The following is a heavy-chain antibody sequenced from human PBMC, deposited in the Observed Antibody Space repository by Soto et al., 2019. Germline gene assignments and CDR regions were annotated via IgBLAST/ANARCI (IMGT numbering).Heavy chain of an antibody. CDR3: ARVERKQQLIDY. Sequence: PSETLSLTCTVSGGSISSGGYYWSWIRQHPGKGLEWIGYIYYSGSTNYNPSLKSRVTISVDTSKNQFSLKLSSVTAADTAVYYCARVERKQQLIDYWGQGTLVTVSS. CDR1: GGSISSGGYY. V-gene: IGHV4-61*08. J-gene: IGHJ4*02. CDR2: IYYSGST. D-gene: IGHD6-13*01.